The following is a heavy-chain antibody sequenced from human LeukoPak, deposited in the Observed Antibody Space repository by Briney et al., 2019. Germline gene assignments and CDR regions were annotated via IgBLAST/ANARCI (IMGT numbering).Heavy chain of an antibody. Sequence: GGSLRLSCAVSGFSFSSFAMSWVRQAPGKGLEWVSVISGLGDSTNYAESVKGRFTISRDNSKNTVYLLMNSLRGEDTAVYYCAKGPAKYSGYDYFEYWGQGTLVTVSS. D-gene: IGHD5-12*01. CDR3: AKGPAKYSGYDYFEY. V-gene: IGHV3-23*01. J-gene: IGHJ4*02. CDR1: GFSFSSFA. CDR2: ISGLGDST.